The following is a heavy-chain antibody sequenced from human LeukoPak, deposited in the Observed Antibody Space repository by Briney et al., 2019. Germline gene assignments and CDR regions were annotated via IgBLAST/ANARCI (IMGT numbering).Heavy chain of an antibody. D-gene: IGHD6-19*01. CDR3: ARGYGSGWYGGGDY. CDR2: IYYSGST. CDR1: GGSISSSSYY. V-gene: IGHV4-39*07. Sequence: SETLSLTCTVSGGSISSSSYYWGWIRQPPGKGLEWIGSIYYSGSTYYNPSLKSRVTISVDTSKNQFSLKLSSVTAADTAVYYCARGYGSGWYGGGDYWGQGTLVTVSS. J-gene: IGHJ4*02.